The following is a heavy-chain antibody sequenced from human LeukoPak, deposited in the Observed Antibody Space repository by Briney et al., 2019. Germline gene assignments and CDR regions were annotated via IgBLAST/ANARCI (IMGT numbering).Heavy chain of an antibody. CDR2: ISGSGGST. CDR1: GFTFSSYG. J-gene: IGHJ6*03. CDR3: ARDPGWSGYYYYYYYMDV. Sequence: GGSLRLSCAASGFTFSSYGMSWVRQAPGKGLEWVSAISGSGGSTYYADSVKGRFTISRDNSKNTLYLQMNSLRAEDTAVYYCARDPGWSGYYYYYYYMDVWGKGTTVTVSS. D-gene: IGHD3-3*01. V-gene: IGHV3-23*01.